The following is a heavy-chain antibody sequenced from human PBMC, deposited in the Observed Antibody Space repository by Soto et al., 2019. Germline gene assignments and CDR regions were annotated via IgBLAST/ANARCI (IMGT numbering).Heavy chain of an antibody. J-gene: IGHJ4*02. CDR1: GFTFSSYA. CDR3: AKDRDPGVGATAFDY. CDR2: ISGSGGST. V-gene: IGHV3-23*01. D-gene: IGHD1-26*01. Sequence: GGSLRLSCAASGFTFSSYAMSWVRQAPGKGLEWVSAISGSGGSTYYADSVKGRFTISRDNSKNTLYLQMNSLRAEDTAVYYCAKDRDPGVGATAFDYWGQGTLVTVSS.